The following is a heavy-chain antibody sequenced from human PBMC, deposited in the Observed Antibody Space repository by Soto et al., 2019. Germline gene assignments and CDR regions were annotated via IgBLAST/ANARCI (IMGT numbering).Heavy chain of an antibody. CDR1: GGSISSGDSF. Sequence: SETLSLTCSVSGGSISSGDSFWSWIRQPPGKGLEWIGYIYYTGSIFYNPSLQSRVSISVDTSKNQFSLRLSSVTAADTAVYYCARDDCGGSRCSYYYGMDVWGQGTTVTV. CDR2: IYYTGSI. V-gene: IGHV4-30-4*01. J-gene: IGHJ6*02. CDR3: ARDDCGGSRCSYYYGMDV. D-gene: IGHD2-21*01.